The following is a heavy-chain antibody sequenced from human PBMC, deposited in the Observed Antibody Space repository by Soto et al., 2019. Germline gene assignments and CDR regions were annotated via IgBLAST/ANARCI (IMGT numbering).Heavy chain of an antibody. J-gene: IGHJ4*02. V-gene: IGHV3-11*04. CDR1: GFTFSDYY. Sequence: PGGSLRLSCAASGFTFSDYYMSWIRQAPGKGLEWVSYISSSGSTIYYADSVKGRFTISRDNSKNTLYLQMNSLRAEDTAVYHCARDNQWLQDYWGQGTLVTVSS. D-gene: IGHD6-19*01. CDR2: ISSSGSTI. CDR3: ARDNQWLQDY.